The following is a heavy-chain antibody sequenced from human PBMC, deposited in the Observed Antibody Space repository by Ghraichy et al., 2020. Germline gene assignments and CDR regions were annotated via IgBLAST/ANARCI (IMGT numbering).Heavy chain of an antibody. D-gene: IGHD3-3*01. CDR3: AKVTLLRWLLHYSYMDV. J-gene: IGHJ6*03. CDR1: GASIGTTSYY. V-gene: IGHV4-39*01. CDR2: INFSGTT. Sequence: SETLSLTCSVSGASIGTTSYYWGWVRQSPGKGLEWIASINFSGTTYYSNPSLESRVAMSVDTSKNQFSLSLRSVTAADSAVYFCAKVTLLRWLLHYSYMDVWGKGTTVTVSS.